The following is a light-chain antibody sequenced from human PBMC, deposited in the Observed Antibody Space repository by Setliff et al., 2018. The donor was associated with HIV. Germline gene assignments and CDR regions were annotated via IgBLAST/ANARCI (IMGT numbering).Light chain of an antibody. CDR2: EVT. CDR3: SSFTTTNALDV. J-gene: IGLJ1*01. CDR1: SSDVGGYNY. V-gene: IGLV2-14*01. Sequence: QCVLTQPASVSGSPGQSITISCTGTSSDVGGYNYVSWYQQHPGKAPKLIIYEVTNRPSGVSYRFSGSKSGNTASLTISGLQAEDEADYYCSSFTTTNALDVFGTGTKVTVL.